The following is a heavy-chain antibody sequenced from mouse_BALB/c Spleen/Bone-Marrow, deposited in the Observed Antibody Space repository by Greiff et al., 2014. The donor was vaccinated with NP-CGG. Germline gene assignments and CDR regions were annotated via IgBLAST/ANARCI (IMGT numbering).Heavy chain of an antibody. CDR1: GHTFTSYW. CDR2: IYPSDSYI. Sequence: VQLQQSGAELVRPGASVKPSCKASGHTFTSYWINWVKQRPGQGLEWIGNIYPSDSYINYNQKFKDKATLTVDKSSSTAYMQLSSPTSEDSAVYYCTRGGNYGWYFDVWGAGTTVTVSS. D-gene: IGHD2-1*01. J-gene: IGHJ1*01. V-gene: IGHV1-69*02. CDR3: TRGGNYGWYFDV.